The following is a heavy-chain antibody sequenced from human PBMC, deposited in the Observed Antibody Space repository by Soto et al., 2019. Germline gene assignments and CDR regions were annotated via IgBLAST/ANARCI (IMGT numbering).Heavy chain of an antibody. Sequence: QVQLQESGPGLVKPSQTLSLTCTVSGGSISSGGYYWSWIRQHPGKGLEWIGYIYYSGSTYYNPSLKIRVTISVDTSKNQFSLKLSSVTAADTAVYYCARGVTIFSALRAFDIWGQGTMVTVSS. CDR3: ARGVTIFSALRAFDI. CDR2: IYYSGST. J-gene: IGHJ3*02. D-gene: IGHD3-3*01. CDR1: GGSISSGGYY. V-gene: IGHV4-31*03.